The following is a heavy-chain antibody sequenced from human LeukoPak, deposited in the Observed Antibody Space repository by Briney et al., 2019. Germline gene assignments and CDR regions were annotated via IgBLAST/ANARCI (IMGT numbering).Heavy chain of an antibody. CDR2: ISYDGSNK. CDR1: GFTFSSYG. J-gene: IGHJ6*04. D-gene: IGHD2-2*01. Sequence: GRSLRLSCAASGFTFSSYGMHWVRQAPGKGLERVAVISYDGSNKYYADSVKGRFTISRDNSKNTLYLQMNSLRAEDTAVYYCAKDRALYCSSTSCDDSYGMDVWGKGTTVTVSS. V-gene: IGHV3-30*18. CDR3: AKDRALYCSSTSCDDSYGMDV.